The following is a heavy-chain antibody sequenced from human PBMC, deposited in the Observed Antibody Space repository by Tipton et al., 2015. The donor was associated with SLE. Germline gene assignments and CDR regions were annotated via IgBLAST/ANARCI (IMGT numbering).Heavy chain of an antibody. D-gene: IGHD6-19*01. Sequence: TLSLTCTVSGGSISSSSYYWGWIRRPPGKGLEWIGSIYYSGSTYYNPSLKSRVTISVDTSKNQFSLKLSSVTAADTAVYYCARVKAVAGHGNAFDIWGQGTMVTVSS. CDR3: ARVKAVAGHGNAFDI. V-gene: IGHV4-39*01. CDR2: IYYSGST. J-gene: IGHJ3*02. CDR1: GGSISSSSYY.